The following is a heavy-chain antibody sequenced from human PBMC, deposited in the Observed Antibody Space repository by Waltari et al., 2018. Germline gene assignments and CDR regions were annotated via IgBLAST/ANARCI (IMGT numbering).Heavy chain of an antibody. CDR3: ARDGLTLQLEDFVGPMDV. CDR2: INHSGST. Sequence: QVQLQQWGAGLLKPSETLSLTCAVYGGSFSGYYWSWIRQPPGKGLEWIGEINHSGSTNYNPSLKSRFTSSRDNAKNSLYLQMNSLRAEDTAVYYCARDGLTLQLEDFVGPMDVWGKGTTVTVSS. D-gene: IGHD1-1*01. J-gene: IGHJ6*03. V-gene: IGHV4-34*01. CDR1: GGSFSGYY.